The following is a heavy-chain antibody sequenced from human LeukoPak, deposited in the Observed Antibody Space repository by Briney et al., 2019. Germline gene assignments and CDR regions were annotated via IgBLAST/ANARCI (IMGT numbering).Heavy chain of an antibody. Sequence: PSETLSLTCTVSGVSISSYYWSWLRQPPGKGLEWIGYIYYSGSTNYNPSLKSRVTISVDTSKNQFSLKLSSVTAADTAVYYCARASPSYGYYDFWSGYSPWFDPWGQGTLVTVS. CDR1: GVSISSYY. J-gene: IGHJ5*02. CDR3: ARASPSYGYYDFWSGYSPWFDP. CDR2: IYYSGST. V-gene: IGHV4-59*01. D-gene: IGHD3-3*01.